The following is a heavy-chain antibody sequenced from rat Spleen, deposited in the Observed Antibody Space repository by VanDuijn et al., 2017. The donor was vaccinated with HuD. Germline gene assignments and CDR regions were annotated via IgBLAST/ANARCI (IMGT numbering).Heavy chain of an antibody. CDR1: GFTFSDYY. D-gene: IGHD1-10*01. J-gene: IGHJ1*01. Sequence: EVQLVESGGGLVQPGRSMKLSCAASGFTFSDYYMAWVRQAPKKGLEWVASISYEGSPTYYGDSVKGRFTLSRDNAKSTIYLQMDSLRSEDTDTYYCARHFYNNWYFDFWGPGTMVTVSS. CDR3: ARHFYNNWYFDF. V-gene: IGHV5-22*01. CDR2: ISYEGSPT.